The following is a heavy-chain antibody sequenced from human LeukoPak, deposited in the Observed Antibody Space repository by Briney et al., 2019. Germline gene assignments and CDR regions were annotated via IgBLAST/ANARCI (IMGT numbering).Heavy chain of an antibody. CDR2: ISSSSSYI. V-gene: IGHV3-21*01. Sequence: GGSLRLSCAASGFTFSHYAMSWVRQAPGKGLEWVSSISSSSSYIYYADSVKGRFTISRDNAKNSLYLQMNSLRAEDTAVYYCARDGNYYGSGSLDYWGQGTLVTVSS. J-gene: IGHJ4*02. CDR1: GFTFSHYA. CDR3: ARDGNYYGSGSLDY. D-gene: IGHD3-10*01.